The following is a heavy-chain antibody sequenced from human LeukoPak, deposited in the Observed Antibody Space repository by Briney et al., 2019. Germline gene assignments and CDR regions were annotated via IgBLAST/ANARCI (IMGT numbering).Heavy chain of an antibody. Sequence: GGSLRLSCAASGFTFGSYSMNWVRQAPGKGLEWVSYISSSSSTIYYADSVKGRFTISRDNAKNSLYLQMNSLRAEDTAVYYCASVERREEYYYGSGSHLVGCDYWGQGTLVTVSS. V-gene: IGHV3-48*01. CDR3: ASVERREEYYYGSGSHLVGCDY. CDR2: ISSSSSTI. CDR1: GFTFGSYS. J-gene: IGHJ4*02. D-gene: IGHD3-10*01.